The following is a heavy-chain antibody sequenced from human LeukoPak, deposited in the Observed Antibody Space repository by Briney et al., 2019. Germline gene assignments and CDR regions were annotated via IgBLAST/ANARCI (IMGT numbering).Heavy chain of an antibody. J-gene: IGHJ4*02. CDR1: GYTFTGYY. Sequence: GASVKVSCKASGYTFTGYYMHWVRQAPGQGLEWMGWINPNSGGTNYAQKFQGWVTMTRDTSISTAYMELSRLRSDDTAVYYCARGPADTYYYDSSGYYGGFDYWGQGTLVTVSS. CDR2: INPNSGGT. D-gene: IGHD3-22*01. V-gene: IGHV1-2*04. CDR3: ARGPADTYYYDSSGYYGGFDY.